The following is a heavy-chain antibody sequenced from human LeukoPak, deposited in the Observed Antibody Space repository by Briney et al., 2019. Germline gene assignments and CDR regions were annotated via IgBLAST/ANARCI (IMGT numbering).Heavy chain of an antibody. CDR2: IWYDGSNK. D-gene: IGHD2-21*01. CDR3: ARDYLPSRGSGDWASFRH. CDR1: GFPFSSYD. Sequence: PGGSLRLSCVASGFPFSSYDMHWVRQAPGKGLEWVALIWYDGSNKYYADSVKGRFTISRDNSKNTLYLQMNSLRAEDTAVYYCARDYLPSRGSGDWASFRHWGQGTLVTVSS. V-gene: IGHV3-33*08. J-gene: IGHJ1*01.